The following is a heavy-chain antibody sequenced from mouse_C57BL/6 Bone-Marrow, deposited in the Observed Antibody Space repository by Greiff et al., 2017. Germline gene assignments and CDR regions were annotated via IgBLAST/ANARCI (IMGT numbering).Heavy chain of an antibody. Sequence: VQLKESGAELVRPGASVKLSCTASGFNIKDDYMHWVKQRPEQGLEWIGWIDPENGDTEYASKFQGKATITADTSSNTAYLQLSSLTSEDTAVYYCTTDGYDAFDYWGQGTTLTVSS. D-gene: IGHD2-2*01. CDR2: IDPENGDT. CDR3: TTDGYDAFDY. J-gene: IGHJ2*01. V-gene: IGHV14-4*01. CDR1: GFNIKDDY.